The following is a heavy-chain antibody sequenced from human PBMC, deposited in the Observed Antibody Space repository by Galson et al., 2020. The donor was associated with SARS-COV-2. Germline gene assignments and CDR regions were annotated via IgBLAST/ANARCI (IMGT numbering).Heavy chain of an antibody. CDR3: ARTWITGAPSRTFDY. Sequence: SGPTLVKPTQTLTLTCSFSGFSLSTSGMCVSWISQPPGKALEWLARIDWDGDKHYNTSLKTRLTISKDTSKNQVVLTMTNMDPVDTATYYCARTWITGAPSRTFDYWGQGTLVTVSS. J-gene: IGHJ4*02. D-gene: IGHD1-1*01. CDR1: GFSLSTSGMC. CDR2: IDWDGDK. V-gene: IGHV2-70*11.